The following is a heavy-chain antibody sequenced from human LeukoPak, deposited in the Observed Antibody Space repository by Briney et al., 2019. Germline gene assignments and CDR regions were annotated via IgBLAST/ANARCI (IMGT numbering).Heavy chain of an antibody. J-gene: IGHJ4*02. V-gene: IGHV3-64*01. CDR2: ITTSGDGT. CDR3: ARGGGSYDF. CDR1: GFTFSAYP. Sequence: PGGSLRLSCAASGFTFSAYPMHRVRQAPGKGLEYVSAITTSGDGTYYANSVKGRFTISRDNSKSTLYLQMGSLRPDDMGVCYCARGGGSYDFWGQGTLVTVSS. D-gene: IGHD1-26*01.